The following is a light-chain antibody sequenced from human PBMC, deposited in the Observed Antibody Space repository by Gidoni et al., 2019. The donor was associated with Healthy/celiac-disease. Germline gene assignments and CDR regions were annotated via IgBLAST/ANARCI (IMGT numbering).Light chain of an antibody. CDR3: QQYDNLLTWT. CDR2: DAS. CDR1: QDISNY. Sequence: IQMTQSPSSLSASVGDRVTITCQASQDISNYLNWYQQKPGKAPKLLIYDASNLETGVPSRFSGSGSGTDFTCTISSLKPEDIATDYCQQYDNLLTWTFGQGTKVEIK. J-gene: IGKJ1*01. V-gene: IGKV1-33*01.